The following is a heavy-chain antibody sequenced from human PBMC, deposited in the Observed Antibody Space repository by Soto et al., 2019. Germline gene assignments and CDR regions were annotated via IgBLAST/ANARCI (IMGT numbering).Heavy chain of an antibody. CDR2: IIPILGIA. D-gene: IGHD6-13*01. CDR3: AREPSRIAAAGTPYYYYYMDV. CDR1: GGTFSSYT. J-gene: IGHJ6*03. Sequence: ASVKVSCKASGGTFSSYTISWVRQAPGQGLEWMGRIIPILGIANYAQKFQGRVTITADKSTSTAYMELSSLRSEDTAVYYCAREPSRIAAAGTPYYYYYMDVWGKGTTVTVSS. V-gene: IGHV1-69*04.